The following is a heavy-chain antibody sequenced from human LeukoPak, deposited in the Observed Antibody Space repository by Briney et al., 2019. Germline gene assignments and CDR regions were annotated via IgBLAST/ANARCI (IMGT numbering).Heavy chain of an antibody. Sequence: GGSLRLSCAASGFTFSSYGMHWVRQAPGKGLEWVAFIRYDGSNKYYADSVKGRFTISRDNAKKSLYLQMNSLRVEDTAVYYCARGRMKNDAFNIWGQGTLVTVSS. CDR1: GFTFSSYG. CDR2: IRYDGSNK. J-gene: IGHJ3*02. CDR3: ARGRMKNDAFNI. V-gene: IGHV3-30*02.